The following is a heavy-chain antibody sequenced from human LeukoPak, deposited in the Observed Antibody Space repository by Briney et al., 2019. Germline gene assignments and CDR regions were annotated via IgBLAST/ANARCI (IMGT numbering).Heavy chain of an antibody. J-gene: IGHJ4*02. Sequence: ASVKVSCKASGYSFTSYGISWVRQAPGQGFEWMGRISAYNGNTNYAQKLQGRVTMTTDTSTSTAYMELRSLRSDDTAVYYCARAGDSWIQLSHFDCWGQGTLVTVSS. D-gene: IGHD5-18*01. V-gene: IGHV1-18*01. CDR3: ARAGDSWIQLSHFDC. CDR1: GYSFTSYG. CDR2: ISAYNGNT.